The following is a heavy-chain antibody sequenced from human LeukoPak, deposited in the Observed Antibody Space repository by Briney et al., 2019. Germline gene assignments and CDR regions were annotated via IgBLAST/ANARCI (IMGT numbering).Heavy chain of an antibody. CDR1: GFTFSNYV. V-gene: IGHV3-23*01. CDR3: AKVRAPSGWFNSDY. Sequence: GGSLRLSCAASGFTFSNYVMSWVRQAPGKGLEWVSGISGSGDSTYYADSVKGRFTISRDNSKDTLYLQMNSLRVEDTATYYCAKVRAPSGWFNSDYWGQGTLVTVSS. D-gene: IGHD6-19*01. CDR2: ISGSGDST. J-gene: IGHJ4*02.